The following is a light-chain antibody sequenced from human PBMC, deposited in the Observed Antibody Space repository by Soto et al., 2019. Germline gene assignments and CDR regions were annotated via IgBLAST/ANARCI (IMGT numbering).Light chain of an antibody. CDR1: QSSY. Sequence: EIVLTQSPATLSLSPGERATLSCRASQSSYLAWYQQKPGQAPRLLIYDASNRATGIPTRFSGSGSGTDFTLTISSLEPEDFAVYYCQQRSNWPPTWPFGQGTKVEIQ. CDR2: DAS. J-gene: IGKJ1*01. CDR3: QQRSNWPPTWP. V-gene: IGKV3-11*01.